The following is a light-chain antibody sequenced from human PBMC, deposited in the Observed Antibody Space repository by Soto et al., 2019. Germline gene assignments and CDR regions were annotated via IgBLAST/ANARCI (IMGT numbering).Light chain of an antibody. V-gene: IGKV1-5*01. CDR1: HHIRNW. Sequence: DIHMTQSPSTLSASVGTRLTITCRASHHIRNWLAWYQQKPGKAPNPLIYDASSLKSGVPARFSGSGSGTEFTLTISSLKPDDFATDYCQQYNNYSTFGQGTRLEIK. J-gene: IGKJ5*01. CDR3: QQYNNYST. CDR2: DAS.